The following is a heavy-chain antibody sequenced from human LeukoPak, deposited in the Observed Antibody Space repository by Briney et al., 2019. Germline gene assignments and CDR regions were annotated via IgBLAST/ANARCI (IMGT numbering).Heavy chain of an antibody. J-gene: IGHJ3*02. D-gene: IGHD3-22*01. CDR3: ARPRRCYYDSSAAFDI. CDR2: IYYSGST. Sequence: SETLSLTCTVSGGSISSSSYYWGWIRQPPGKGLEWIGSIYYSGSTYYNPSLKSRVTISVDTSKNQFSLKLSSVTAADTAVYYCARPRRCYYDSSAAFDIWGQGTMVTVSS. V-gene: IGHV4-39*01. CDR1: GGSISSSSYY.